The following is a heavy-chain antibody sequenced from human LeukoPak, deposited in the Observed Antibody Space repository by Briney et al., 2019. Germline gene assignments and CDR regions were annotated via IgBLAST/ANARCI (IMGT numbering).Heavy chain of an antibody. V-gene: IGHV3-23*01. CDR1: EFTFSNYA. D-gene: IGHD6-13*01. CDR3: AKVVAAAGTAY. CDR2: ISDSGGRT. Sequence: AGSLTLSCAASEFTFSNYAMSWVRQAPGKGLEWVSSISDSGGRTYYAGSVKGRFTISRDNSKTTVHLQMTSLRAEDTAVYYCAKVVAAAGTAYWGQGTLVTVSS. J-gene: IGHJ4*02.